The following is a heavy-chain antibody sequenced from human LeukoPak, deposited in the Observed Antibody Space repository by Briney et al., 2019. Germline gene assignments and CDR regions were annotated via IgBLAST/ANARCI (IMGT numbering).Heavy chain of an antibody. J-gene: IGHJ5*02. Sequence: ASVKVSSKASGFTFTCSAVQWVRQARGQRLEWIGWIVVGSGNTNYAQKFQERVTITRDMSTSTAYMELSGLRSEDTAVYYCAAVGRIYCSAGSCYSGTNNWFETTGQGNLVTVSS. CDR2: IVVGSGNT. V-gene: IGHV1-58*01. CDR3: AAVGRIYCSAGSCYSGTNNWFET. D-gene: IGHD2-15*01. CDR1: GFTFTCSA.